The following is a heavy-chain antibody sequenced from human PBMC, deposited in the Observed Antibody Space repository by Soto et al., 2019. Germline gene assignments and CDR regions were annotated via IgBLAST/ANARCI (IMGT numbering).Heavy chain of an antibody. CDR2: VGGSGEYT. J-gene: IGHJ4*02. CDR1: RFTFSRHS. V-gene: IGHV3-23*01. CDR3: AKVLTGYYYYFEY. Sequence: GGALRLSLSAPRFTFSRHSLIWVPPAPGKGLEWVSGVGGSGEYTYYADSVKGRFTISRDNSKNTVYLQISSLRAEDTAVYYCAKVLTGYYYYFEYWGQGTLVTVSS. D-gene: IGHD3-9*01.